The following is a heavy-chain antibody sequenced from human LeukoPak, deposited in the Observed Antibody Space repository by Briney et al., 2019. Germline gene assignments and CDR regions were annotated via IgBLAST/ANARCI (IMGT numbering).Heavy chain of an antibody. CDR3: NYCSGGSCYSSWVAFDI. Sequence: GASVKVSCKASRGTFSSYAISWVRQAPGQGLEWMGGIIPIFVTANYAQKFQGRVTITADESTSTAYMELSSLRSEDTAVYYCNYCSGGSCYSSWVAFDIWGQGTMVTVSS. D-gene: IGHD2-15*01. CDR2: IIPIFVTA. V-gene: IGHV1-69*01. CDR1: RGTFSSYA. J-gene: IGHJ3*02.